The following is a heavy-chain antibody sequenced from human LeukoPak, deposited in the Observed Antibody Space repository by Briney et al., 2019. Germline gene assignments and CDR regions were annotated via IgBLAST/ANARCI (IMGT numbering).Heavy chain of an antibody. CDR3: AGGRSGNYGLFDY. V-gene: IGHV3-74*01. J-gene: IGHJ4*02. D-gene: IGHD1-26*01. CDR1: GFTFSGYW. CDR2: ISTDGSST. Sequence: PGGSLRLSCAASGFTFSGYWMHWVGQAPGKGLVWVSRISTDGSSTNYADSVKGRFTISRDNAKHTLYLQMNSLRADDTAVYYCAGGRSGNYGLFDYWGQGTLVTVSS.